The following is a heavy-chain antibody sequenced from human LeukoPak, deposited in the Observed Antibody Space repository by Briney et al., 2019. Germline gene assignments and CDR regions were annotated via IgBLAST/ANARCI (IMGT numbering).Heavy chain of an antibody. J-gene: IGHJ4*02. CDR1: GFSFTTYG. D-gene: IGHD3-10*01. CDR2: IKRDGSEK. Sequence: GGSLRLSCAASGFSFTTYGMSWVRQAPGKGLEWVANIKRDGSEKYYVDSVKGGFTISRDNAKNSLYLQMNSLRAEDTAVYFCTRLSEMLRGPEVIYYFDYWGQGTLVTVSA. V-gene: IGHV3-7*01. CDR3: TRLSEMLRGPEVIYYFDY.